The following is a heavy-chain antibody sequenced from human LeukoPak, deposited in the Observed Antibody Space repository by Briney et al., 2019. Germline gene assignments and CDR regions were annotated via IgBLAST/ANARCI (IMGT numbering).Heavy chain of an antibody. CDR1: GGSISSYY. V-gene: IGHV4-59*01. Sequence: PSETLSLTCTASGGSISSYYWSWIRQPPGKGLEWIGYIYYSGSTNYNPSLKSRVTISVDTSKNQFSLKLSSVTAADTAVYYCARGSRELLWFGELGFDYWGQGTLVTVSS. D-gene: IGHD3-10*01. CDR3: ARGSRELLWFGELGFDY. J-gene: IGHJ4*02. CDR2: IYYSGST.